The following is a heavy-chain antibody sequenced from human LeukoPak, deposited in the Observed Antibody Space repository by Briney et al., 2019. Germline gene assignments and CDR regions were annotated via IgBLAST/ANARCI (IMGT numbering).Heavy chain of an antibody. V-gene: IGHV3-33*01. CDR1: GFTFSSYG. J-gene: IGHJ6*02. Sequence: PGRSLRLSCAASGFTFSSYGMHWVRQAPGKGLEWVAVIWYDGSNKYYADSVKGRFTISRDNSKNTLYLQMNSLRAEDTAVYYCARESMVRGEWPLYYYYGMDVWGQGTTVTVSS. CDR3: ARESMVRGEWPLYYYYGMDV. CDR2: IWYDGSNK. D-gene: IGHD3-10*01.